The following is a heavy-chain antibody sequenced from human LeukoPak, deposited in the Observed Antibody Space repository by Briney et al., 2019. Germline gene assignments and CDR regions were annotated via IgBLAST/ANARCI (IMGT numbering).Heavy chain of an antibody. Sequence: GGSLRLSCAASGFTVSSNYVSWARQAPGKGLEWVSVIYSGGSTYYADSVKGRFTISRDNSKNTLYLQMNSLRAEDTAVYYCARGSGGYSGYADYWGQGTLVTVSS. CDR3: ARGSGGYSGYADY. D-gene: IGHD5-12*01. CDR1: GFTVSSNY. CDR2: IYSGGST. J-gene: IGHJ4*02. V-gene: IGHV3-53*01.